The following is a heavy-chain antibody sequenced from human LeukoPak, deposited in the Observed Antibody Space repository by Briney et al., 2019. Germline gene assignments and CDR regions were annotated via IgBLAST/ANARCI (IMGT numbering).Heavy chain of an antibody. CDR2: ISGSGGST. J-gene: IGHJ6*03. CDR3: AKDSSLPVYYYYYMDV. V-gene: IGHV3-23*01. CDR1: GFTFSSYA. Sequence: GGSLRLSCAASGFTFSSYAMSWVRQAPGKGLEWVSAISGSGGSTYYADSVKGRFTISRDNSKNTLYLQMNSLRAEDTAVYYCAKDSSLPVYYYYYMDVWGKGTTVTVSS. D-gene: IGHD6-6*01.